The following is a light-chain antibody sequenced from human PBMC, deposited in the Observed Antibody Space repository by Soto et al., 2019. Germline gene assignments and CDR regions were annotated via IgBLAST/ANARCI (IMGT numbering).Light chain of an antibody. Sequence: QSVLTQPRSVSGSPGQSVTISCTGTSSDVGGYNFVSWYHHRPGKAPKLMIYGVNKRPSGVPDRFSGSRSGNTASLTISGLQAEDEGDYYCCSFVGSDTFVFGTGTKLTVL. CDR3: CSFVGSDTFV. J-gene: IGLJ1*01. CDR1: SSDVGGYNF. CDR2: GVN. V-gene: IGLV2-11*01.